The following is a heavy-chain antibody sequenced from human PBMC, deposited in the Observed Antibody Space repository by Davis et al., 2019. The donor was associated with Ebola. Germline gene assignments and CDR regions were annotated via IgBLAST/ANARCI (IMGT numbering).Heavy chain of an antibody. V-gene: IGHV1-18*01. CDR3: ARGRGAQQQLVLVI. CDR2: ISAYNGNT. CDR1: GYAFTSYG. J-gene: IGHJ4*02. Sequence: ASVKVSCKASGYAFTSYGISWVRQAPGQGLEWMGWISAYNGNTNYAQKLQGRVTMTTDTSTSTAYMELRSLRSDDTAVYYCARGRGAQQQLVLVIWGQGTLVTVSS. D-gene: IGHD6-13*01.